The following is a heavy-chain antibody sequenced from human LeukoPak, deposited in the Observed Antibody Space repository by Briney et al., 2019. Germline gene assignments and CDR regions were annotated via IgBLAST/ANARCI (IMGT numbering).Heavy chain of an antibody. CDR1: GFTFSSYS. Sequence: SGGSLRLSCAASGFTFSSYSMNWVRQAPGRGLEWVSSISSSSSYIYYADSVKGRFTISRDNAKNSLYLQMNSLSAEDAAVYYCAKGLIAAAGKPGDYWGQGTLVTVSS. CDR3: AKGLIAAAGKPGDY. D-gene: IGHD6-13*01. CDR2: ISSSSSYI. J-gene: IGHJ4*02. V-gene: IGHV3-21*01.